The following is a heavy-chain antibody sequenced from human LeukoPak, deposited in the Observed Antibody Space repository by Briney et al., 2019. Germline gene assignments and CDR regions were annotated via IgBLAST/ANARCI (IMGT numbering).Heavy chain of an antibody. CDR2: ISSSSSYI. V-gene: IGHV3-21*01. D-gene: IGHD2-2*01. CDR3: AREDIVVVPAAPYYYGMDV. CDR1: GFAFSSYS. Sequence: GGSLRLSCAASGFAFSSYSMNWVRQAPGKGLEWVSSISSSSSYIYYADSVKGRFTISRDNAKNSLYLQMNSLRAEDTAVYYCAREDIVVVPAAPYYYGMDVWGQGTTVTVSS. J-gene: IGHJ6*02.